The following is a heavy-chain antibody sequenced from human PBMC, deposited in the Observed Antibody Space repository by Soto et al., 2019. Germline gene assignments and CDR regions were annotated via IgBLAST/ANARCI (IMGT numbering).Heavy chain of an antibody. D-gene: IGHD1-1*01. Sequence: PGGSLRLSCAASGFTFSYYWMHWVRQAPGQGLVWVSRIHSDGSSTTYADSVKGRFTISRDNSKNTLYLQMNSLRAEDTAVYYCAKRHTTVPTPANYFDYWGQGTLVTVSS. V-gene: IGHV3-74*01. J-gene: IGHJ4*02. CDR2: IHSDGSST. CDR1: GFTFSYYW. CDR3: AKRHTTVPTPANYFDY.